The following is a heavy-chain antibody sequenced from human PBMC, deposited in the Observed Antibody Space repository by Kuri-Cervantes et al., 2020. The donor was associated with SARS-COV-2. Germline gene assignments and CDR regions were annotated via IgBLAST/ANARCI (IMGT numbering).Heavy chain of an antibody. CDR3: FSSGWSRGDY. V-gene: IGHV3-64D*06. CDR2: ISSNGAT. Sequence: GESLKISCSASGFTFSSYAMHWVHQAPGKGLEYVSAISSNGATYYAGSVKGRFTIPRDNSKNTMYLQMSSLRTEDTAIYHCFSSGWSRGDYWGHGTLVTVSS. D-gene: IGHD6-19*01. J-gene: IGHJ4*01. CDR1: GFTFSSYA.